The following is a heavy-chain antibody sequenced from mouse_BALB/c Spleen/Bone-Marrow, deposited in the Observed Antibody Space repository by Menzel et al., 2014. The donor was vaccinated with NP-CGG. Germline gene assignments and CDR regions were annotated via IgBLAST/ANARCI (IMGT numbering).Heavy chain of an antibody. D-gene: IGHD2-12*01. J-gene: IGHJ4*01. Sequence: QVQLQQSGAELVRPGASVKLSCKASGYTFTSYWISWVKQRPGQGLEWIGNIHPSDGYTNYNQKFKDKATLTVDKSSSTAYMQLSSPTSEDSAVYYCTRYEVPYTMDYWGQGTSVTVSS. CDR1: GYTFTSYW. V-gene: IGHV1-69*02. CDR2: IHPSDGYT. CDR3: TRYEVPYTMDY.